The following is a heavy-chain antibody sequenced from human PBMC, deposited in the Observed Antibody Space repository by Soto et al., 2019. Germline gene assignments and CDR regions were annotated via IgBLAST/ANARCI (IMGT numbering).Heavy chain of an antibody. CDR3: ARDRGYGWLWGMDV. D-gene: IGHD6-19*01. Sequence: ASVKVSCKXSGYTFTSYGISWVRQAPGQGLEWMGWISAYNGNTNYAQKLQGRVTMTTDTSTSTAYMELRSLRSDDTAVYYCARDRGYGWLWGMDVWGQGTTVTVSS. V-gene: IGHV1-18*01. J-gene: IGHJ6*02. CDR2: ISAYNGNT. CDR1: GYTFTSYG.